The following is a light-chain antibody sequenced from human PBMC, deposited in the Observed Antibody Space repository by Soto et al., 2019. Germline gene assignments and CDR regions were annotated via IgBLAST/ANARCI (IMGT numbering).Light chain of an antibody. J-gene: IGLJ2*01. CDR3: SSWHGTLNGVV. CDR1: ISNIGKDT. V-gene: IGLV1-44*01. CDR2: GDS. Sequence: QPVLTQPPSVSGTPGLRVNISCSGGISNIGKDTVNWYQQLPGTAPKLLIYGDSQRPSGVPDRFSGSKSGTSASLAISGLQSEDEADYYCSSWHGTLNGVVFGGGTKLTVL.